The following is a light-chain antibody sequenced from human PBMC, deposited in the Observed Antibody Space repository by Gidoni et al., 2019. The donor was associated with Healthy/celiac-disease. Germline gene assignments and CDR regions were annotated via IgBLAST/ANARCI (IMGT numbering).Light chain of an antibody. J-gene: IGLJ1*01. V-gene: IGLV1-40*01. CDR1: SSNIGAGYD. CDR3: QSYDSSLSGPYYV. Sequence: QSVLTQPPSVSGAPGQRVTIPCTGSSSNIGAGYDVHWYQKLPGTAPKLLIYGNSNRPSGVPDRFSGSKSGTSASLAITGLQAEDEADYYCQSYDSSLSGPYYVFGTGTKVTVL. CDR2: GNS.